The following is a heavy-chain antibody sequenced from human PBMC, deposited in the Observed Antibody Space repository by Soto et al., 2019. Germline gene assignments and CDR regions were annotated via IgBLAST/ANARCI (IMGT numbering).Heavy chain of an antibody. CDR3: AKARAHSSQYYFDW. V-gene: IGHV3-9*01. Sequence: GGSLRLSCAASGFTFDDYAMHWVRQAPGKGLEWVSGISWNSGNIGYADSVKGRFTISRDNAKNALYLQMNSLRIDDTALYYCAKARAHSSQYYFDWWGQGT. CDR2: ISWNSGNI. CDR1: GFTFDDYA. J-gene: IGHJ4*02.